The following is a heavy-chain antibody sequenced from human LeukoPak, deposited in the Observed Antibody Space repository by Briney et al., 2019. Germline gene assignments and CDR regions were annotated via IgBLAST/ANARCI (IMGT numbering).Heavy chain of an antibody. CDR1: GGSVSSGSYY. CDR2: IYYSGST. V-gene: IGHV4-39*01. CDR3: ATRTTLFDY. Sequence: SETLSLTCTVSGGSVSSGSYYWSWIRQPPGKGLEWIGYIYYSGSTYYNPSLKSRVTISVDTSKNQFSLKLSSVTAADTAVYYCATRTTLFDYWGQGTLVTVSS. D-gene: IGHD4-17*01. J-gene: IGHJ4*02.